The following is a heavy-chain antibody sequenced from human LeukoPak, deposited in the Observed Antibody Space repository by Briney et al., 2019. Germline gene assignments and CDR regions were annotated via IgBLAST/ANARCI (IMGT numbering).Heavy chain of an antibody. V-gene: IGHV3-48*03. CDR2: ISSSGSTI. D-gene: IGHD3-22*01. CDR1: GFTFSSYE. CDR3: ARAADYYDSSGYDLFFDY. J-gene: IGHJ4*02. Sequence: GGSLRLSCAASGFTFSSYEMNWVRQAPGKGLEWVSYISSSGSTIYYADSVKGRFTISRDNAKNSLYLQMNSLRAEDTAVYYCARAADYYDSSGYDLFFDYWGQGTLVTVSS.